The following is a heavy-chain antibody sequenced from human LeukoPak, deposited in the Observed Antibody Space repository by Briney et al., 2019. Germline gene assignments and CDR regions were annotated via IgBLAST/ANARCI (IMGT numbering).Heavy chain of an antibody. Sequence: GGSLRLSCAASGFTFSNAWMNWVRQAPGKGLEWVGRIKDKSDGGTIDYAAPVKGRFSISRDDSKNTLYLQMNSLKTEDTAVYYCATADGGYDFWRADYFDYWGQGTLVTVSS. J-gene: IGHJ4*02. CDR3: ATADGGYDFWRADYFDY. CDR2: IKDKSDGGTI. D-gene: IGHD3-3*01. V-gene: IGHV3-15*01. CDR1: GFTFSNAW.